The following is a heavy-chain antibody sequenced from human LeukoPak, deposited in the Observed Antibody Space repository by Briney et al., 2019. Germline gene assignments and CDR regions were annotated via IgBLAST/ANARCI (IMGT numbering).Heavy chain of an antibody. J-gene: IGHJ4*02. D-gene: IGHD6-6*01. Sequence: SETLSLTCTVSGGSISSYYRSWIRQPAGKGLEWIGRIYTSGSTNYNPSLKSRVTMSVDTSKNQFSLKLSSVTAADTAVYYCAGSIAARPHYFDYWGQGTLVTVSS. CDR1: GGSISSYY. V-gene: IGHV4-4*07. CDR3: AGSIAARPHYFDY. CDR2: IYTSGST.